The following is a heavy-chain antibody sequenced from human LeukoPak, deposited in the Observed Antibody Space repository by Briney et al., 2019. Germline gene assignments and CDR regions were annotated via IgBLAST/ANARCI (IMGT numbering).Heavy chain of an antibody. J-gene: IGHJ6*04. CDR2: ISAYNGNT. V-gene: IGHV1-18*04. D-gene: IGHD2-15*01. CDR1: GYTFTSYG. Sequence: GASVKVSCKASGYTFTSYGISWVRQAPGQGLDWMGWISAYNGNTNYAQKLQGRVTMTTDTSTSTAYMELRSLRSDDTAVYYCARDHGRRSAGYYYGMDVWGKGTTVTVSS. CDR3: ARDHGRRSAGYYYGMDV.